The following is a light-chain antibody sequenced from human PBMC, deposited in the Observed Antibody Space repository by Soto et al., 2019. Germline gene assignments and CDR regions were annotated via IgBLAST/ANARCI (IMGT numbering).Light chain of an antibody. Sequence: QSALTQPPSASGSPGQSVTISCTGTSSDVGGYNYVSWYQQCPGKAPKLMIYEVSKRPSGVPDRFSGSKSGNTASLTVSGLRAEDEADYYCNSYAGSNIVVFGGGTQLTVL. V-gene: IGLV2-8*01. J-gene: IGLJ2*01. CDR3: NSYAGSNIVV. CDR1: SSDVGGYNY. CDR2: EVS.